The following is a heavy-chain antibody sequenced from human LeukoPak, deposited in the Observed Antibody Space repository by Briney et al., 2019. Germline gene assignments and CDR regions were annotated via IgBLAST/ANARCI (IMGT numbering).Heavy chain of an antibody. V-gene: IGHV1-18*01. D-gene: IGHD3-22*01. J-gene: IGHJ4*02. CDR2: ISAYNGNT. Sequence: ASVKVSCKASGYTFTSYGISWARQAPGQGLEWMGWISAYNGNTNYAQKLQGRVTMTTDTSTSTAYMELRSLRSDDTAVYYCARSGPSRYYDSSGYSDYWGQGTLVTVSS. CDR3: ARSGPSRYYDSSGYSDY. CDR1: GYTFTSYG.